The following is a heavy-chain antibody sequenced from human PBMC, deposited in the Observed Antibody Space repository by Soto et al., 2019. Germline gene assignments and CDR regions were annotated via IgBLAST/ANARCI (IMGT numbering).Heavy chain of an antibody. Sequence: QITLKESGPTLVKPTQTLTLTCTFSGFSLSTSGVGVGWIRQPPGKALEWLALIYWDDDKRYSPSLKSRLTITKDTTKNQVVLTMTNMDPVDTATYYCAHSSGTIFGGDPRQDVVWFDPWGQGTLVTVSS. D-gene: IGHD3-3*01. V-gene: IGHV2-5*02. J-gene: IGHJ5*02. CDR3: AHSSGTIFGGDPRQDVVWFDP. CDR1: GFSLSTSGVG. CDR2: IYWDDDK.